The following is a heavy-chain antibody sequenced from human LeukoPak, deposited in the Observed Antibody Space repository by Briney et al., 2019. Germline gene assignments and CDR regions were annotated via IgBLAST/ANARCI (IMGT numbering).Heavy chain of an antibody. V-gene: IGHV3-30*03. CDR1: GFTFSSYG. J-gene: IGHJ4*02. CDR2: IPFDGSNK. D-gene: IGHD3-9*01. CDR3: ARSPRHRNDILTGYLLN. Sequence: GGSLRLSCAPSGFTFSSYGMHWVRQAPGKGRPWVAFIPFDGSNKYYADSVKGRFTISRDNSKNTLYLQMNSLRAEDTAVYYCARSPRHRNDILTGYLLNWGQGTLVTVSS.